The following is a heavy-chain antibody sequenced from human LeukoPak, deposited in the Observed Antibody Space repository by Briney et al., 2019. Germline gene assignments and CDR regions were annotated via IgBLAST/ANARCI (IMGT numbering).Heavy chain of an antibody. J-gene: IGHJ4*02. V-gene: IGHV1-69*01. CDR1: GGTFSSYA. CDR2: IIPIFGTA. CDR3: AREDGVDTGSYFDY. Sequence: SVKVSCKASGGTFSSYAISWVRQAPGQGLEWMGGIIPIFGTANYAQKFQGRVTITADESTSTAYMELSSLRSEDTAVYYCAREDGVDTGSYFDYWGQGTLVTVSS. D-gene: IGHD5-18*01.